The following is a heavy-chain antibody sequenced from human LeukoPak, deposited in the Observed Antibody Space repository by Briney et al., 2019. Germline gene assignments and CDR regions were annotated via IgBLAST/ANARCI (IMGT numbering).Heavy chain of an antibody. CDR1: GFTFSSYA. CDR3: AKNPEASPVAVDGRWFDP. V-gene: IGHV3-23*01. D-gene: IGHD6-19*01. CDR2: IGGSGGST. J-gene: IGHJ5*02. Sequence: PGGSPRLSCAASGFTFSSYAMSWVRQAPGKGLEWVSVIGGSGGSTYYADSVKGRFTISRDNSKNTLYLQMNTLSAEDTAVYYCAKNPEASPVAVDGRWFDPWGQGTLVTVSS.